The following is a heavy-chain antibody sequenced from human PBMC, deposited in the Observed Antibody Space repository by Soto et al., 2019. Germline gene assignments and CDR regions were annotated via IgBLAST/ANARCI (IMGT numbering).Heavy chain of an antibody. Sequence: PGGSLRLSCAASGFTFSSYAMSWVRQAPGKGLEWVAAISGSGGSTYYADSVKGRFTISRDNSKNTPYLQMNSLRAEDTAVYYCAKGVVLMVYATQNWFDPWGQGTLVTVSS. J-gene: IGHJ5*02. CDR1: GFTFSSYA. D-gene: IGHD2-8*01. V-gene: IGHV3-23*01. CDR3: AKGVVLMVYATQNWFDP. CDR2: ISGSGGST.